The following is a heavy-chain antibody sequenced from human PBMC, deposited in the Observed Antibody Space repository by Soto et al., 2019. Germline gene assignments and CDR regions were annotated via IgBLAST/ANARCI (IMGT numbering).Heavy chain of an antibody. V-gene: IGHV4-59*08. CDR3: ARQAVVVPAYNWFDS. CDR2: IHYSGST. J-gene: IGHJ5*01. CDR1: GGSFTGYY. D-gene: IGHD2-15*01. Sequence: QVQLQESGPGLVKPSETLSLTCTVSGGSFTGYYWSWLRQPPKKGLEWIGYIHYSGSTNYNPSLRSRVTISLDTSKNQFSLKLSSVTAADTAVYYCARQAVVVPAYNWFDSWGQGTLVTVSS.